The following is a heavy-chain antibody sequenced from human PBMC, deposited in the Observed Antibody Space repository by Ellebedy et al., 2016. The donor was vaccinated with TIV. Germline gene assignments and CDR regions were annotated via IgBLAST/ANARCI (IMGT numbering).Heavy chain of an antibody. Sequence: SETLSLXXTVSGYSISSGYYWGWIRQPPGKGLEWIGSIYHSGSTYYNPSLKSRVTISVDTSKNQFSLKLSSVTAADTAVYYCARDVERRDAFDIWGQGTMVTVSS. J-gene: IGHJ3*02. CDR1: GYSISSGYY. CDR2: IYHSGST. V-gene: IGHV4-38-2*02. CDR3: ARDVERRDAFDI. D-gene: IGHD1-1*01.